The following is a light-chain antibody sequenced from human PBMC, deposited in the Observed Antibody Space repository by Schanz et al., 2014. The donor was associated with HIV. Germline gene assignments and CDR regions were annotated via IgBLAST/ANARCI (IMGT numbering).Light chain of an antibody. J-gene: IGLJ1*01. CDR2: GVT. V-gene: IGLV2-14*03. CDR1: SSDLGGYNF. Sequence: QSALTQPASVSGSPGQSITISCTGTSSDLGGYNFVSWHQQHPGKAPKLMIYGVTDRPSGASHRFSGSKSGNTASLTISGLQAEDEADYYCSSYSSESRPYVFGTGTKLTVL. CDR3: SSYSSESRPYV.